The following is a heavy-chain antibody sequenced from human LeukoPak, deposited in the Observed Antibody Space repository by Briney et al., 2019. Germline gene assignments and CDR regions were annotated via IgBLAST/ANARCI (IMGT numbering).Heavy chain of an antibody. Sequence: PGGSLRLSCAASGFTVSSNYMSWVRQAPGKGLEWVAVISYDGSNKYYADSVKGRFTISRDNSKNTLYLQMNSLRAEDTAVYYCARLGAESTFDYWGQGTLVTVSS. J-gene: IGHJ4*02. V-gene: IGHV3-30-3*01. CDR2: ISYDGSNK. CDR3: ARLGAESTFDY. CDR1: GFTVSSNY.